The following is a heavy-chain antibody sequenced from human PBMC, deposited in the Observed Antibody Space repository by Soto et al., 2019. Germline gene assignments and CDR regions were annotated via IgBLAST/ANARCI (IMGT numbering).Heavy chain of an antibody. D-gene: IGHD4-17*01. J-gene: IGHJ4*02. CDR2: ISSSSSTI. CDR3: ASGKDYAEGGY. V-gene: IGHV3-48*02. Sequence: EVQLVESGGGLVQPGGSLRLSCAASGFTFSSYSMNWVRQAPGKGLEWVSYISSSSSTIYYADSVKGRFTISRDNAKNSLDLQMNSLTDVDTAVYYCASGKDYAEGGYWGQGTLVTVSS. CDR1: GFTFSSYS.